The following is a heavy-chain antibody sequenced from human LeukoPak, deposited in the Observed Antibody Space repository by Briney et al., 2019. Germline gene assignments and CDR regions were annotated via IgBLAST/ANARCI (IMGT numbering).Heavy chain of an antibody. J-gene: IGHJ4*02. CDR1: GFTFSSNG. CDR3: ARDYWGSLDY. Sequence: GGSLRLSCAASGFTFSSNGMHWVRQAPGKGLEWVAVILHDGSNQYYADFVRGRFTISRDNSKNTLYLQMDSLRAEDTAVYYCARDYWGSLDYWGQGTLVTVSS. CDR2: ILHDGSNQ. D-gene: IGHD7-27*01. V-gene: IGHV3-30*03.